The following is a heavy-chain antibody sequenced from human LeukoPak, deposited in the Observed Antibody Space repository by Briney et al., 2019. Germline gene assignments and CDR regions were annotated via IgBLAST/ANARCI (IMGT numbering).Heavy chain of an antibody. CDR2: IYDSGNT. CDR3: ASLNDASESYSFDS. Sequence: SETLSLTCSVSGGSISSGGYYWSRVRQHPGQGLEWIVYIYDSGNTYYVPSLLSRVTMSVYTSKNQFSLMLSSVTAADAAGYYCASLNDASESYSFDSWGQGTLVTVSS. V-gene: IGHV4-31*03. J-gene: IGHJ4*02. D-gene: IGHD3-10*01. CDR1: GGSISSGGYY.